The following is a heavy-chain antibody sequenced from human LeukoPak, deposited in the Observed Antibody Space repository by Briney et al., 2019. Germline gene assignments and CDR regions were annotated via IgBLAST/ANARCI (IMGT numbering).Heavy chain of an antibody. Sequence: SETLSLTCTVSGGSISSSSYYWGWIRQPPGKGLEWIGSIYYSGSTYYNPSLKSRVTISVDTSKNQFSLKLSSVTAADTAVYYCARRSSSWTQNWFDPWGQGTLVTVSS. J-gene: IGHJ5*02. CDR3: ARRSSSWTQNWFDP. V-gene: IGHV4-39*01. CDR1: GGSISSSSYY. D-gene: IGHD6-13*01. CDR2: IYYSGST.